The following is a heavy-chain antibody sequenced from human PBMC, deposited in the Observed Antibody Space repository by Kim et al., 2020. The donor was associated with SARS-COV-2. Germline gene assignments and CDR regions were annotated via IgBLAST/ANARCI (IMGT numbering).Heavy chain of an antibody. CDR1: GYTFTDYY. CDR3: SKSRAFDY. J-gene: IGHJ4*02. D-gene: IGHD1-26*01. Sequence: ASVKVSCKTSGYTFTDYYMHWVRQAPGQGLEWMGWIDPNSGGTRFSQKFQGRVTVTRDTSISTAYMELSGLRSDDTAVYYCSKSRAFDYWGQGTLATVPS. CDR2: IDPNSGGT. V-gene: IGHV1-2*02.